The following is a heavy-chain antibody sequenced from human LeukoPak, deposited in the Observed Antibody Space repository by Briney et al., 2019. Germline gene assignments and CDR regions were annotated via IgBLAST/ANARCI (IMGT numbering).Heavy chain of an antibody. Sequence: SETLSLTCTVSGDSFTSSSHHWGWIRQSPGKGLEWIGSLYSGRTTYYNPSLNSRVTISVDTSKNQFSLQLNSVTAADTAVYYCVRHDGRGGATMGSLDSWGQGSLVTVSS. V-gene: IGHV4-39*01. D-gene: IGHD5-12*01. J-gene: IGHJ4*02. CDR2: LYSGRTT. CDR3: VRHDGRGGATMGSLDS. CDR1: GDSFTSSSHH.